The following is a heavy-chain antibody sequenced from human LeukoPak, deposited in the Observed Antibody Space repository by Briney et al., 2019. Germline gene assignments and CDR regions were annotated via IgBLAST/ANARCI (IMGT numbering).Heavy chain of an antibody. CDR2: IYYSGST. V-gene: IGHV4-59*12. Sequence: SETLSLTCTVSGGSISSYYWSWIRQPPGKGLEWIGSIYYSGSTYYNPSLKSRVTISVDTSKNQFSLKLSSVTAADTAVYYCARVAGDYVYYYYMDVWGKGTTVTVSS. J-gene: IGHJ6*03. CDR3: ARVAGDYVYYYYMDV. CDR1: GGSISSYY. D-gene: IGHD4-17*01.